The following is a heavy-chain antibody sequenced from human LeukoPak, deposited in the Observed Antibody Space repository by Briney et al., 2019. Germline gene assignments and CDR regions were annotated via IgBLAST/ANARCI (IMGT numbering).Heavy chain of an antibody. CDR3: ATDRAFQAAGVTDY. D-gene: IGHD3-10*01. Sequence: GGSLRLSCAASGFSFSSHGMHWVRQAPGKGLEWVAVISNDGKYKLYGDSVKGRFTISRDDSKNTLYLQMNSLKTEDTAVYYCATDRAFQAAGVTDYWGQGTLVTVSS. J-gene: IGHJ4*02. CDR1: GFSFSSHG. CDR2: ISNDGKYK. V-gene: IGHV3-30*03.